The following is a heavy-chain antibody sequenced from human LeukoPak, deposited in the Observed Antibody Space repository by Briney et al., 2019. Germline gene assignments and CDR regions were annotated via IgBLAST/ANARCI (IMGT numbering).Heavy chain of an antibody. J-gene: IGHJ4*02. D-gene: IGHD1-26*01. CDR2: INPNSGGT. CDR3: ARQVGATTGYGY. V-gene: IGHV1-2*02. Sequence: GASVKVSGKGSGYTFTDYYMHWVRQAPGQGLEWMGWINPNSGGTNSAQKFQGRVTMTRDTSVSILYMELSSLRSDDTAVYYCARQVGATTGYGYWGQGTLVTVSS. CDR1: GYTFTDYY.